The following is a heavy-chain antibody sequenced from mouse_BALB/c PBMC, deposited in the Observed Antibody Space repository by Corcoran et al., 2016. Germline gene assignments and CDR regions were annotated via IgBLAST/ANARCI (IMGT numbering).Heavy chain of an antibody. J-gene: IGHJ3*01. D-gene: IGHD1-2*01. CDR3: APFTTATTY. V-gene: IGHV14-3*02. CDR2: IDPANGNT. CDR1: GFNIKDTY. Sequence: EVERQQAGAEVVKPGASVKLSCTASGFNIKDTYRHWVKQRPEQGLEWIGRIDPANGNTKYEPKFQGKATIKTDTSSNTAYLQLSSLTSDDTAVYYSAPFTTATTYLGQGTLVTVS.